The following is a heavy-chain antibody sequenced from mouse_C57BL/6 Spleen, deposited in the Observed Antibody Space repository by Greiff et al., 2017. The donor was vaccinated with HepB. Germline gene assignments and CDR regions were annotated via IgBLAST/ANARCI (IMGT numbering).Heavy chain of an antibody. CDR1: GFTFSSYT. CDR3: ARQAVVDYYFDD. V-gene: IGHV5-9*01. CDR2: ISGGGGNT. D-gene: IGHD1-1*01. Sequence: EVKVVESGGGLVKPGGSLKLSCAASGFTFSSYTMSWVRQTPEKRLEWVATISGGGGNTYYPDSVKGRFTISRDNAKNTLYLQMSSLRSEDTALYYCARQAVVDYYFDDWGQGTTLTVSS. J-gene: IGHJ2*01.